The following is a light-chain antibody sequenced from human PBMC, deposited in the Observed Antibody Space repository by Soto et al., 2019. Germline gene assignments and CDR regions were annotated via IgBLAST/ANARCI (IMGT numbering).Light chain of an antibody. J-gene: IGKJ1*01. CDR1: QSVSSSY. CDR2: DAS. Sequence: EIVLTQSPATLSLSPGERATLSCRASQSVSSSYLAWYQQKPGQAPRLLIYDASSRATGIPDRFSGSGSGADFILTISRLQPEDFAVYYCQQYDRSPWTFGQGTKVDIK. CDR3: QQYDRSPWT. V-gene: IGKV3-20*01.